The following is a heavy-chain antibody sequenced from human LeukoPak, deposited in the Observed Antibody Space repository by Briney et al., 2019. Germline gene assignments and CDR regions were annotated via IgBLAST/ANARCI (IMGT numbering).Heavy chain of an antibody. J-gene: IGHJ5*02. D-gene: IGHD3-3*01. Sequence: SETLSLTCTVSSGSISTSNYYWGWVRQPPGKALEWIGNIFYSGSTYYSPSLKSRVTISLDTSRNQFSLKLNSVTAADTAVYYCARDRSYYDFNNNWFDPWGQGTLVTVSS. CDR2: IFYSGST. CDR3: ARDRSYYDFNNNWFDP. CDR1: SGSISTSNYY. V-gene: IGHV4-39*07.